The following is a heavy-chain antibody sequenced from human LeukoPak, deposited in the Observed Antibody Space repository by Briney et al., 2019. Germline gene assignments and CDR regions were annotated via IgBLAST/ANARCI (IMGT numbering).Heavy chain of an antibody. J-gene: IGHJ6*02. V-gene: IGHV4-39*01. CDR1: GGSISSSSYY. CDR2: IYYSGST. D-gene: IGHD6-6*01. Sequence: SETLSLTCTVSGGSISSSSYYWGWIRQPPGKGLEWIGSIYYSGSTYYNPSLKSRVTISVDTSKNQFSLKLSSVTAADTAVYYCARHPPTNSIAGHYYYYGMDVWGQGTTVTVSS. CDR3: ARHPPTNSIAGHYYYYGMDV.